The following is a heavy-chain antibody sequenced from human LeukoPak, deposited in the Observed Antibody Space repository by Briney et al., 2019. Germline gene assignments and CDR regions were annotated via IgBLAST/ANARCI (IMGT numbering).Heavy chain of an antibody. D-gene: IGHD2-15*01. CDR2: IWYDGSNK. CDR1: GLTFSSYG. V-gene: IGHV3-33*01. Sequence: SGGSLRLSCAASGLTFSSYGMHWVRQAPGKGLEWVAVIWYDGSNKYYADSVKGRFTISRDNSKNTLYLQMNSLRAEDTAVYYCARDRLYCSGGSCYSNFDYWGQGTLVTVS. J-gene: IGHJ4*02. CDR3: ARDRLYCSGGSCYSNFDY.